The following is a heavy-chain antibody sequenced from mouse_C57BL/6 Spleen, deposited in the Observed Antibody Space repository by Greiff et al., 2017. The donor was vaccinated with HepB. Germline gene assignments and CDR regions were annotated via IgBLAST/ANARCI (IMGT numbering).Heavy chain of an antibody. D-gene: IGHD2-10*02. CDR2: IYPGDGDT. CDR1: GYAFSSSW. J-gene: IGHJ4*01. Sequence: QVQLQQSGPELVKPGASVKISCKASGYAFSSSWMNWVKQRPGKGLEWIGRIYPGDGDTNYNGKFKGKATLTVDKSSSTAYMQLSSLTSEDSAVYYCARGYEAMDYWGQGTSVTVSS. V-gene: IGHV1-82*01. CDR3: ARGYEAMDY.